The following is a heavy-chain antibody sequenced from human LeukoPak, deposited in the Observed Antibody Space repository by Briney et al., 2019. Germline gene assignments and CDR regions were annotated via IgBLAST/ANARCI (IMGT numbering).Heavy chain of an antibody. J-gene: IGHJ4*02. D-gene: IGHD2-2*01. CDR1: GFTFDDYA. Sequence: PGGSLRLSCAASGFTFDDYAMHWVRQAPGKGLEWVSAISGSGGSTYYADSVKGRFTISRDNSKNTLYLQMNSLRAEDTAVYYCARELGSTSLFDYWGQGTLVTVSS. V-gene: IGHV3-23*01. CDR2: ISGSGGST. CDR3: ARELGSTSLFDY.